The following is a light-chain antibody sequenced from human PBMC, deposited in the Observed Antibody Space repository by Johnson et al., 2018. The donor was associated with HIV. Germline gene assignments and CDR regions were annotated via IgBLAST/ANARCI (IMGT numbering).Light chain of an antibody. V-gene: IGLV1-51*01. Sequence: HSVLTQPPSVSAAPGQKVTISCSGSSSNIGNNDVSWYQQLPGTAPKLLIYDNNKRPSGIPDRFSGSKSGTSATLGITGLQTGDEADYYCGTWDSSLSAYVFGNGTKVTVL. J-gene: IGLJ1*01. CDR2: DNN. CDR1: SSNIGNND. CDR3: GTWDSSLSAYV.